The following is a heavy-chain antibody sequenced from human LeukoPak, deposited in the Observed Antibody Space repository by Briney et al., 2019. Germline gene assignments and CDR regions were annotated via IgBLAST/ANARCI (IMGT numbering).Heavy chain of an antibody. D-gene: IGHD3-22*01. J-gene: IGHJ4*02. CDR2: IIPIFGTA. V-gene: IGHV1-69*13. Sequence: SVKVSCKASGGTFSSYTISWVLQAPGQGLEWMGGIIPIFGTANYAQKFQGRVTITADESTSTAYMELSSLRSEDTAVYYCARLKPDSSGYYSYYFDYWGQGTLVTVPS. CDR1: GGTFSSYT. CDR3: ARLKPDSSGYYSYYFDY.